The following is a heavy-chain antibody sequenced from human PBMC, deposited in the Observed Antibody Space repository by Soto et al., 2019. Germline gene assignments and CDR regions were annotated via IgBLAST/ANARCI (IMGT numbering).Heavy chain of an antibody. D-gene: IGHD6-19*01. CDR1: GFTFSSYS. V-gene: IGHV3-48*01. CDR3: AKGGRQWLVTSDFNY. J-gene: IGHJ4*02. Sequence: GSLRLSCAASGFTFSSYSMNWVRQAPGKGLEWVSYISSSSSTIYYADSVKGRFTISRDSAKNTVYLQMNSLRAEDTAVYCCAKGGRQWLVTSDFNYWGQGALVTVS. CDR2: ISSSSSTI.